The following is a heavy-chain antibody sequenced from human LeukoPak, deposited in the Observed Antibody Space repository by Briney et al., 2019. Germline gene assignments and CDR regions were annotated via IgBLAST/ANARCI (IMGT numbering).Heavy chain of an antibody. CDR3: AKHGHPEYYGILTGYYLDY. CDR1: GFTFSSYA. J-gene: IGHJ4*02. Sequence: GGSLRLSCAASGFTFSSYAMSWVRQAPGKGLEWVSAISGSGGSTYYADSVKGRFTISRDNSKNTLYLQMNSLRAEDTAVYYCAKHGHPEYYGILTGYYLDYWGQGTLVTVSS. CDR2: ISGSGGST. D-gene: IGHD3-9*01. V-gene: IGHV3-23*01.